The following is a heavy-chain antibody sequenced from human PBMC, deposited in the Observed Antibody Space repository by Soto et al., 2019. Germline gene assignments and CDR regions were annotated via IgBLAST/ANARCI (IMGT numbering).Heavy chain of an antibody. CDR3: AHRPLNSAWHDAYDI. CDR2: IYWDDDK. J-gene: IGHJ3*02. CDR1: GFSLSARGEG. V-gene: IGHV2-5*02. Sequence: NPTETLTLTCTFSGFSLSARGEGVGWIRQPPGKALEWLAIIYWDDDKRYSPSLRTTFTITKDTSKNQVVLTMTNMDPVDTATYFCAHRPLNSAWHDAYDIWGPGTMVNVSS. D-gene: IGHD5-18*01.